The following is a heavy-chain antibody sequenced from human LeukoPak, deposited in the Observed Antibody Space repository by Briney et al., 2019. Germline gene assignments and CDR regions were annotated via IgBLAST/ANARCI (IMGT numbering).Heavy chain of an antibody. CDR1: GGSISSNF. J-gene: IGHJ4*02. V-gene: IGHV4-59*08. CDR2: IYYSGST. Sequence: SETLSLTCTASGGSISSNFWNWIRQPPGKGLEWIGYIYYSGSTNYNPSLKSRVTISVDTSKNQFSLKLSSVTAADTAVYYCARGYYDILTNYPKNFDQWGQGTLVTVSS. D-gene: IGHD3-9*01. CDR3: ARGYYDILTNYPKNFDQ.